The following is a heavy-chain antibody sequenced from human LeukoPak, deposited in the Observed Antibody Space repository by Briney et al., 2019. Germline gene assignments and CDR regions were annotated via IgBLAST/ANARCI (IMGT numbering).Heavy chain of an antibody. Sequence: PGGSLRLSCAASGFTFSTYAMSWVRQAPGKGLEWVSAITDSGRRTYYADSVKGRFTVSRDNSQNTLYLQVNSLRGEGTAVYYCATGYDFWSGYLVSDYWDQGTLVTVSS. J-gene: IGHJ4*02. CDR2: ITDSGRRT. V-gene: IGHV3-23*01. CDR1: GFTFSTYA. CDR3: ATGYDFWSGYLVSDY. D-gene: IGHD3-3*01.